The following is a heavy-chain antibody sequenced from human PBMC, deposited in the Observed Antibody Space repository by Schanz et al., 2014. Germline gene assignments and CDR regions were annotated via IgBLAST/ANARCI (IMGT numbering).Heavy chain of an antibody. J-gene: IGHJ3*02. CDR1: NYIFTKYY. Sequence: QVQLVQSGAEVKKPGASVKLSCKASNYIFTKYYIHCVRQAPGQGLEWMGLINPYDDTIDYAKKFQGRFTMTRDTSTTTVYMELSSLRSDYTAMYYCVTEKRMESGTWAKAFDICGQGTWVAVSS. CDR2: INPYDDTI. D-gene: IGHD3-3*01. CDR3: VTEKRMESGTWAKAFDI. V-gene: IGHV1-46*01.